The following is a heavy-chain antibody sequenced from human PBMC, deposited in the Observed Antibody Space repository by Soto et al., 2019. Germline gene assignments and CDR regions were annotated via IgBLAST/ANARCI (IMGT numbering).Heavy chain of an antibody. Sequence: GGSLRLSCAASGFTFSDYYMSWIRQAPGKGLEWVSYISSSGSTIYYADSVKGRFTISRDNAKNSLYLQMNSLRAEDTAVYYCARDRIDGSGSYYTGVDYWGQGTLVTVSS. D-gene: IGHD3-10*01. CDR2: ISSSGSTI. J-gene: IGHJ4*02. V-gene: IGHV3-11*01. CDR1: GFTFSDYY. CDR3: ARDRIDGSGSYYTGVDY.